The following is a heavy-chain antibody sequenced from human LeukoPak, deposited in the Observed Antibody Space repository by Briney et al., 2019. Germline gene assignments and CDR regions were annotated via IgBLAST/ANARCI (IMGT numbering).Heavy chain of an antibody. V-gene: IGHV3-23*01. D-gene: IGHD5-24*01. Sequence: GGSLRLSCAASGFTFSSYSMSWVRQAPGKGLEWVSAISGSGGSTYYADSVKGRFTISRDNSKNTLYLQMNSLRAEDTAVYYCARVEMATIPFDYWGQGTLVTVSS. CDR3: ARVEMATIPFDY. J-gene: IGHJ4*02. CDR1: GFTFSSYS. CDR2: ISGSGGST.